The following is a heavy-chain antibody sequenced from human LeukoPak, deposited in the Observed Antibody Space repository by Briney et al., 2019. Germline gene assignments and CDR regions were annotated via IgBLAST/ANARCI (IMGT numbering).Heavy chain of an antibody. V-gene: IGHV3-74*01. CDR2: IKSDGST. CDR3: ARAPSDSSGYYPEYFQH. CDR1: GFTFSSYW. Sequence: PGGSLRLSCAASGFTFSSYWMHWVRQAPGKGLVWVSRIKSDGSTNYADSVKGRFTISRDNAKSTLYLQMNSMRAEDTAVYYCARAPSDSSGYYPEYFQHWGQGTLVTVSS. D-gene: IGHD3-22*01. J-gene: IGHJ1*01.